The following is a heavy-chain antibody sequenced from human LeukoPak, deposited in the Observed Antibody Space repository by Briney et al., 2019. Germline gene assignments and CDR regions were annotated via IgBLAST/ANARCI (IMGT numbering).Heavy chain of an antibody. D-gene: IGHD4-17*01. CDR1: GGSFSGYY. CDR2: INHSGST. CDR3: AREGYGDLDY. V-gene: IGHV4-34*01. J-gene: IGHJ4*02. Sequence: ASEALSLTCAVYGGSFSGYYWSWIRQPPGKGLEWIGEINHSGSTNYNPSLKSRVTISVDTSKNQFSLKLSSVTAADTAVYYCAREGYGDLDYWGQGTLVTVSS.